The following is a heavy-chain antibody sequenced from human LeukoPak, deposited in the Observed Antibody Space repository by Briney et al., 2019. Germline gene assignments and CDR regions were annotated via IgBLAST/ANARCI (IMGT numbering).Heavy chain of an antibody. Sequence: VSCXAXXYTFTXYYMHWVRQAPGQGLEWMGWIYPNSGGTNYAQKFQGRVTMTRDTSISTAYMELSRLRSDDTAVYYCARESYDSSGYTIDYWGQGTLVTVSS. D-gene: IGHD3-22*01. J-gene: IGHJ4*02. CDR3: ARESYDSSGYTIDY. CDR1: XYTFTXYY. V-gene: IGHV1-2*02. CDR2: IYPNSGGT.